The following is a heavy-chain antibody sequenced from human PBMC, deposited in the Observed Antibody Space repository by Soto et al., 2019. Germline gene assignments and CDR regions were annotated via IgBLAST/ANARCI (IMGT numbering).Heavy chain of an antibody. CDR2: VTNSGGST. CDR3: AKDHRWMCSITNCCLFDY. D-gene: IGHD2-2*01. Sequence: EVQLLESGGGLVQPGGSLRLSCAASGFTFSTFAMNWVRQAPGKGLEWVSTVTNSGGSTYYADSVKGRFTISRDNSKNTVYLQMDSLRAEDTAVYYCAKDHRWMCSITNCCLFDYWGQGTLFTVSS. J-gene: IGHJ4*02. V-gene: IGHV3-23*01. CDR1: GFTFSTFA.